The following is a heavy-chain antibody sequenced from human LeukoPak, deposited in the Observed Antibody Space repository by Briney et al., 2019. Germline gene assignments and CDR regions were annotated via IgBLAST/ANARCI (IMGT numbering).Heavy chain of an antibody. V-gene: IGHV1-8*01. J-gene: IGHJ4*02. CDR3: ARGLRWRWLQSYFEY. Sequence: ASVKVSCKASGYTFTSYDINWVRQATGQGLEWMGWMNTNSGNTGYAQKFQGRVTMTRNTSISTAYMELSSLRSEDTAVYYCARGLRWRWLQSYFEYWGQGTLVTVSS. CDR1: GYTFTSYD. D-gene: IGHD5-24*01. CDR2: MNTNSGNT.